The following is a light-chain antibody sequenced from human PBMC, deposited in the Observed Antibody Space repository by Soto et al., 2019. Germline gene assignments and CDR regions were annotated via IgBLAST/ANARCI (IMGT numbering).Light chain of an antibody. CDR1: QALSNY. CDR3: QQLSRYPLT. J-gene: IGKJ4*01. CDR2: SAS. Sequence: DIQLTQSTSVLSASVGDSVSIACGASQALSNYLAWYQQKPGKAPDLLIYSASTLQSGVPSRFSGSGSETEFSLTIRALQPEDFATYYCQQLSRYPLTFGGGAKVDIK. V-gene: IGKV1-9*01.